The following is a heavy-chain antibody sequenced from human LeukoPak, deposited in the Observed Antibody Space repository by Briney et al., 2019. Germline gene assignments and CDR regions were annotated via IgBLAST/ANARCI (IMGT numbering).Heavy chain of an antibody. CDR1: GYTFTSYD. CDR3: ARGGKFCSSTSCYTGYYYMDV. D-gene: IGHD2-2*02. Sequence: ASVKVSCKASGYTFTSYDINWVRQATGQGLEWMGWMNPNSGNTGYAQKFQGRVTMTRHTSISTAYMELSSLRSEDTAVYYCARGGKFCSSTSCYTGYYYMDVWGKGTTVTVSS. CDR2: MNPNSGNT. V-gene: IGHV1-8*01. J-gene: IGHJ6*03.